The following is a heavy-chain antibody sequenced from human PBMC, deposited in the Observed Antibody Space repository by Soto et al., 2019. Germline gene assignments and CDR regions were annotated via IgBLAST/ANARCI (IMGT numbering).Heavy chain of an antibody. D-gene: IGHD3-16*02. CDR2: TYFRGSA. J-gene: IGHJ5*02. CDR3: ARDLRSRGWFDP. CDR1: GFSITSHY. V-gene: IGHV4-59*11. Sequence: VQLQESGPGLVKPSETLSLTCDVSGFSITSHYWNWIRQSPGMGLEWIGSTYFRGSAKYNPSLKSRVTISLDTSKNQLSLALSAVTAADSAVYYCARDLRSRGWFDPWGQGTLDTVTA.